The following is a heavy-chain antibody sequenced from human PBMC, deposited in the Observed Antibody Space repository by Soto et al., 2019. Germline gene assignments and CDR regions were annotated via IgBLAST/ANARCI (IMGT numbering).Heavy chain of an antibody. Sequence: EVQLVESGGGLVKPGGSLRLSCAASGFTFSNYSMNWVRHVPGKGLEWVSVIYAGGNTYYPDSVKGRFTISSDNSKNTLFLQMNNLRAEDTAVYYCARVTTFYDILTSSYALNYFDYWGQGTRVTVSS. V-gene: IGHV3-66*01. D-gene: IGHD3-9*01. CDR1: GFTFSNYS. CDR2: IYAGGNT. CDR3: ARVTTFYDILTSSYALNYFDY. J-gene: IGHJ4*02.